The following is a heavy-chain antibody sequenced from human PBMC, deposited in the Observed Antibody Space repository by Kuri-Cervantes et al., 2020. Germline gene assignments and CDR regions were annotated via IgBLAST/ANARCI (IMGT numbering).Heavy chain of an antibody. V-gene: IGHV1-46*01. CDR3: AGQGDKVFPGWYFDL. CDR1: GYTFTSYY. CDR2: INPSGGST. D-gene: IGHD3-16*01. Sequence: ASVKVSCKASGYTFTSYYMHWVRQAPGQGLEWMGIINPSGGSTIYAQKFQGRVTITRDMSTSKAYMELNSLRSEDTAVYYCAGQGDKVFPGWYFDLWGRGTLVTVSS. J-gene: IGHJ2*01.